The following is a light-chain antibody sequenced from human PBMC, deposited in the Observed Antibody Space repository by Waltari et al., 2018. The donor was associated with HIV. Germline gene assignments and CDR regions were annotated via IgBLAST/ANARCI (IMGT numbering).Light chain of an antibody. Sequence: QSALTQPRSVSGSPGQSVTISCIGTNSAVGGYNYVSWYRQHPGEAPKLIIYDVTKRPSGVPDRFSGAKSVNTASLTVSGLQADDEAEYYCCSYAGSYTWLFGGGTKLTVL. CDR3: CSYAGSYTWL. V-gene: IGLV2-11*01. CDR2: DVT. CDR1: NSAVGGYNY. J-gene: IGLJ2*01.